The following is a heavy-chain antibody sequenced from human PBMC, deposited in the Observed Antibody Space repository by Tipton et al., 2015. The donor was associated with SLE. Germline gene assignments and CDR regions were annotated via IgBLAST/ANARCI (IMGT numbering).Heavy chain of an antibody. Sequence: TLSLTCAVSGYSISSGYYWGWIRQPPGKGLEWIGSIYHSGSTYYNPSLKSRVTISVDTSKNQFSLKLSSVTAADTAVYYCARASGSYYYDSSGYDYWGQGTLVTVSS. J-gene: IGHJ4*02. CDR2: IYHSGST. CDR3: ARASGSYYYDSSGYDY. D-gene: IGHD3-22*01. CDR1: GYSISSGYY. V-gene: IGHV4-38-2*01.